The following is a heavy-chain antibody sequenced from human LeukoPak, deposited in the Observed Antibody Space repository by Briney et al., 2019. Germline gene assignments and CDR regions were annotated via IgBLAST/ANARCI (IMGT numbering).Heavy chain of an antibody. V-gene: IGHV1-46*01. CDR3: ARDPRVLRYFDHRYYFDY. J-gene: IGHJ4*02. CDR1: GYTFTSYY. D-gene: IGHD3-9*01. CDR2: INPSGGST. Sequence: ASVKVSCKASGYTFTSYYMHWVRQAPGQGLEWMGIINPSGGSTSYAQKFQGRVTMTRDTSTSTVHMELSSLRSEDTAVYYCARDPRVLRYFDHRYYFDYWGQGTLVTVSS.